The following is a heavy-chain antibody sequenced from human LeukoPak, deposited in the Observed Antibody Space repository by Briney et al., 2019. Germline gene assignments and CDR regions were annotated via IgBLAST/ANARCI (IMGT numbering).Heavy chain of an antibody. J-gene: IGHJ4*02. CDR2: IYSGGST. CDR3: TRDSGNSDFDY. Sequence: PGGSLRLSCAASGFTVSSNYMSWVRQAPGKGLEWVSVIYSGGSTYYADSVKGRFTISRDNSKNTLYLQMNSLRAEDTAVYYCTRDSGNSDFDYWGQGALVTVSS. CDR1: GFTVSSNY. V-gene: IGHV3-66*01. D-gene: IGHD6-19*01.